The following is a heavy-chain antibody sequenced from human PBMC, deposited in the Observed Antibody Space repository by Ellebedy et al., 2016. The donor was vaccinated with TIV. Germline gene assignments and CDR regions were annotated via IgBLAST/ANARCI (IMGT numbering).Heavy chain of an antibody. J-gene: IGHJ5*02. CDR3: VKAWHSSSWYSNWFDP. V-gene: IGHV3-64D*09. D-gene: IGHD6-13*01. CDR1: GFTFSSYA. CDR2: ISSNGVTT. Sequence: GESLKISCAASGFTFSSYAMHWVRQAPGKGLQYVSAISSNGVTTDYADSVEGRFTISRDNSKNTLYLQMRSLRPEDTAVYYCVKAWHSSSWYSNWFDPWGQGTLVIVSS.